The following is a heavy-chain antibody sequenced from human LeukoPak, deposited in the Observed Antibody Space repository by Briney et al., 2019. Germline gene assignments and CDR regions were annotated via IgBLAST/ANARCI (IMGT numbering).Heavy chain of an antibody. CDR1: GGSISGYY. J-gene: IGHJ3*02. V-gene: IGHV4-59*01. D-gene: IGHD3-3*01. CDR2: ISYSGST. Sequence: SETLSLTCTVSGGSISGYYWSWIRQPPGEGLEWIGCISYSGSTKYNPSLKSRVSISLDTSKKQFSLHLSSVTAADTAVYYCVRDFDAWSAIDIWGQGTMATVSS. CDR3: VRDFDAWSAIDI.